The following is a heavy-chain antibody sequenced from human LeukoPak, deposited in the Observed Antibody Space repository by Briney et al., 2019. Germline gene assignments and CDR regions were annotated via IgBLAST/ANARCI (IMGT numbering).Heavy chain of an antibody. D-gene: IGHD1-7*01. Sequence: SGPTLVNPTQTLTLTCTFSGFSLSTTEVGVAWIRQPPGKALEWLASIYWHDDKRYSPSLKSRLTITKDTPKNQVVLTMTNMDPVDTATYYCARAYNWNYAWGQGTLVTVSS. CDR1: GFSLSTTEVG. CDR3: ARAYNWNYA. CDR2: IYWHDDK. J-gene: IGHJ5*02. V-gene: IGHV2-5*01.